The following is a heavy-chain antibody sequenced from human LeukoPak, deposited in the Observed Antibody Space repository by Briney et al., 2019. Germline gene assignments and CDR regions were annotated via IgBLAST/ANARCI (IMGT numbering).Heavy chain of an antibody. CDR3: ARHFNGDTTTFDY. V-gene: IGHV5-51*01. Sequence: GESLKTSCKGSGYRFTSYWVGWVRQMPGKGLEWMGIIYPGDSATRYSPSFQGQVTISADKSISTAYLQWSSLKASDTAMYYCARHFNGDTTTFDYWGQGTLVTVSS. CDR1: GYRFTSYW. D-gene: IGHD3-10*01. J-gene: IGHJ4*02. CDR2: IYPGDSAT.